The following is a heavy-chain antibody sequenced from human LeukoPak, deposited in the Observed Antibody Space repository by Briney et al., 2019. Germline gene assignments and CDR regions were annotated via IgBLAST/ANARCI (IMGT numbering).Heavy chain of an antibody. CDR3: ARGGRRYFGPTDF. J-gene: IGHJ4*02. V-gene: IGHV4-31*03. CDR1: GGSISSGRYY. CDR2: IYNSGST. Sequence: SETLSLTCIVSGGSISSGRYYWSWIRQHPGKGLEWIGYIYNSGSTHYNPSLKSRVTISVDTSKTQSSPQLSSGPVADTAIYYCARGGRRYFGPTDFWGQGTLVTVSS. D-gene: IGHD3-9*01.